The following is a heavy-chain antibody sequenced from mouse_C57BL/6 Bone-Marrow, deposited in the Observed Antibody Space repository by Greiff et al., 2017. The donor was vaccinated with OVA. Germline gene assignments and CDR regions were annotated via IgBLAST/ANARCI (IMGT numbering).Heavy chain of an antibody. CDR3: TREDYYGSSYGWYCDV. J-gene: IGHJ1*03. D-gene: IGHD1-1*01. CDR2: IDPETGGT. V-gene: IGHV1-15*01. CDR1: GYTFTDYE. Sequence: VQLQQSGAELVRPGASVTLSCKASGYTFTDYEMHWVKQTPVHGLEWIGAIDPETGGTAYNQKFKGKAILTANKSSSTAYMELRSLTSEDSAVYYCTREDYYGSSYGWYCDVWGTGTTVTVSS.